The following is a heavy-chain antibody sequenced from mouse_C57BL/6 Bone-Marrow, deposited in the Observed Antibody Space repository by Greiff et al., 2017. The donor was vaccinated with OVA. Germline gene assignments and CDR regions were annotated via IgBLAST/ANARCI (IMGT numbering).Heavy chain of an antibody. CDR3: ARLGGSRGPYFDV. CDR1: GYAFSSSW. V-gene: IGHV1-82*01. D-gene: IGHD1-1*01. CDR2: IYPGDGDT. J-gene: IGHJ1*03. Sequence: VKLMESGPELVKPGASVKISCKASGYAFSSSWMNWVKQRPGKGLEWIGRIYPGDGDTNYNGKFKGKATLTADKSSSTAYMQLSSLTSEDSAVXFCARLGGSRGPYFDVWGTGTTVTVSS.